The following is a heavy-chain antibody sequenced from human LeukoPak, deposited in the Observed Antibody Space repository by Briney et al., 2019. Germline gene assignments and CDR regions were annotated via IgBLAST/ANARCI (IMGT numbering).Heavy chain of an antibody. J-gene: IGHJ4*02. Sequence: GGSLRLSCAASGFTFSDYYMSWIRQAPGKGLEWVSYTSSICSTIYYADSVKGRFTISRDNAKNSLYLQMNSLRAEDTAVYYCARGGDIVVVFDYWGQGTLVTVSS. CDR2: TSSICSTI. CDR1: GFTFSDYY. V-gene: IGHV3-11*01. D-gene: IGHD2-2*01. CDR3: ARGGDIVVVFDY.